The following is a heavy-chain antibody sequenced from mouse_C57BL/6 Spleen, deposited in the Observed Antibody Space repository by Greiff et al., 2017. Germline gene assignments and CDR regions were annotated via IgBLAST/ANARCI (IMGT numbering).Heavy chain of an antibody. V-gene: IGHV1-55*01. Sequence: QVQLQQPGAELVKPGASVKMSCKASGYTFTSYWITWVKQRPGQGLEWIGDIYPGSGSPNYNEKFKSKATLTVDTSSSTAYMQLSSLTSEDSAVYYCAREEYYYGSSYVGFAYWGQGTLVTVSA. J-gene: IGHJ3*01. CDR3: AREEYYYGSSYVGFAY. D-gene: IGHD1-1*01. CDR1: GYTFTSYW. CDR2: IYPGSGSP.